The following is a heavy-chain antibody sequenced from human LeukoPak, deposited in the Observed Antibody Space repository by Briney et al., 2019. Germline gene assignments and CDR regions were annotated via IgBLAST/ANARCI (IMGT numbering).Heavy chain of an antibody. V-gene: IGHV1-2*02. CDR3: AREWMVRGVITSYYYYGMDV. CDR1: GYTFTGYY. J-gene: IGHJ6*02. D-gene: IGHD3-10*01. CDR2: INPNSSGT. Sequence: ASVKVSCKASGYTFTGYYMHWVRQAPGQGLEWMGWINPNSSGTNYAQKFQGRVTMTRDTSISTAYMELSRLRSDDTAVYYCAREWMVRGVITSYYYYGMDVWGQGTTVTVSS.